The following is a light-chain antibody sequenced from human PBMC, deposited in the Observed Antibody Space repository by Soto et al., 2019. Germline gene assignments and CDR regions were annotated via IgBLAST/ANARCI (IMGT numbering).Light chain of an antibody. CDR1: QSVSSY. Sequence: IVLTQSPATLSLSPGERSTLSCRASQSVSSYLAWYQQKPGQAPRLLIYDASNRATGIPARFSGSGSGTDFTLTFSSLEPEDFAVYYCQQRSNWPPITFGQGTRLEI. CDR3: QQRSNWPPIT. J-gene: IGKJ5*01. CDR2: DAS. V-gene: IGKV3-11*01.